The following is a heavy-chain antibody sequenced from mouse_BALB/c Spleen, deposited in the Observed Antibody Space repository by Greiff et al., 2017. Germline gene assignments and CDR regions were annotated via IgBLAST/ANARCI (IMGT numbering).Heavy chain of an antibody. CDR1: GYTFTSYW. V-gene: IGHV1-5*01. D-gene: IGHD1-2*01. CDR2: IYPGNSDT. J-gene: IGHJ4*01. Sequence: VQLQQSGTVLARPGASVKMSCKASGYTFTSYWMHWVKQRPGQGLEWIGAIYPGNSDTSYNQKFKGKAKLTAVTSTSTAYMELSSLTNEDSAVYYCARYLLRLRGYAMDYWGQGTSVTVSS. CDR3: ARYLLRLRGYAMDY.